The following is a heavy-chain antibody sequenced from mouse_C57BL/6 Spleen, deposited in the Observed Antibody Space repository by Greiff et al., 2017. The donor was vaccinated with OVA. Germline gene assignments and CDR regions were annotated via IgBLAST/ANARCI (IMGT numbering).Heavy chain of an antibody. CDR1: GYTFTSYW. CDR2: IDPSDSYT. V-gene: IGHV1-69*01. CDR3: ARKEWGKYEYFDV. D-gene: IGHD2-1*01. J-gene: IGHJ1*03. Sequence: QVQLQQPGAELVMPGASVKLSCKASGYTFTSYWMHWVKQRPGQGLEWIGEIDPSDSYTNYNQKFKGKSTLTVDKSSSTAYMQLSSLTSEDSAVYYCARKEWGKYEYFDVWGTGTTVTVSS.